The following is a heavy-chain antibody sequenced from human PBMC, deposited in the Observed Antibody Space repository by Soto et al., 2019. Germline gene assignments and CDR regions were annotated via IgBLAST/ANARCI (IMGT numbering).Heavy chain of an antibody. J-gene: IGHJ4*02. Sequence: QVQVVESGGGVVQPGTSLRLSCAASGFRFSNFGMHWVRQAPGKGLEWVAVIWHDGKNKYYADSVEGRFTISRDNSKNTLYLQMNSLRDEDTAVYYCARDPGKDEAIDYCGQGTLVIVSS. V-gene: IGHV3-33*01. CDR3: ARDPGKDEAIDY. CDR2: IWHDGKNK. CDR1: GFRFSNFG.